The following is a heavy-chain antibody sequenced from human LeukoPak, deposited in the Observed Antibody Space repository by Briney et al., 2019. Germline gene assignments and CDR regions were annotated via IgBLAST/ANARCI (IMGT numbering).Heavy chain of an antibody. Sequence: SQTLSLTCAVSGGSISSGGYSWSWIRQPPGKGLEWIGYIYHSGSTYYNPSLKSRVTISVDRSKNQFSLKLTSVTAADTAVYYCARQVRQYSSSSGAFDYWGQGTLVTVSS. J-gene: IGHJ4*02. V-gene: IGHV4-30-2*01. CDR2: IYHSGST. CDR3: ARQVRQYSSSSGAFDY. D-gene: IGHD6-6*01. CDR1: GGSISSGGYS.